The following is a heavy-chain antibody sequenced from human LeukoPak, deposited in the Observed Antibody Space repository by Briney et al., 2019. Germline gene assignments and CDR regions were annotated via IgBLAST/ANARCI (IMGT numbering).Heavy chain of an antibody. Sequence: GGSLRLSCSVSGFTFSSYWMHWVRHAPGKGLVYCARINRYGSSTNYAASVKRRFTISRDNAKNSLYLQMNGLRAEDTAIYYCARLTGVVIHAGLYWGQGTLVTVSS. J-gene: IGHJ4*02. D-gene: IGHD2-21*01. V-gene: IGHV3-74*01. CDR1: GFTFSSYW. CDR2: INRYGSST. CDR3: ARLTGVVIHAGLY.